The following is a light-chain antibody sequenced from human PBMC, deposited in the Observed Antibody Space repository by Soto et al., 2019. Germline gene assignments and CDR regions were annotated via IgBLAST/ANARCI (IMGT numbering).Light chain of an antibody. CDR1: QSVSSSY. Sequence: EIVLTQSPGTLSLSPGERATLSCRASQSVSSSYLAWYQQKPGQAPRLLIYGASSRATGIPDRFSGSGSGTDFTLSISRLEPEDFAVYYCQPYGSSLYTFGGGTKVEIK. CDR2: GAS. J-gene: IGKJ4*01. CDR3: QPYGSSLYT. V-gene: IGKV3-20*01.